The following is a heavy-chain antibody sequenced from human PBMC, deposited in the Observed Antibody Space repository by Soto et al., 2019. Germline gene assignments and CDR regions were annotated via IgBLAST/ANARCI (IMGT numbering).Heavy chain of an antibody. D-gene: IGHD3-22*01. J-gene: IGHJ1*01. CDR2: IYSGGST. CDR3: ASYYDSSGYYQYFQH. V-gene: IGHV3-53*01. CDR1: GFTVSSNY. Sequence: GGSLRLSCAASGFTVSSNYMSWVRQAPGKGLEWVSVIYSGGSTYYADSVKGRFTISRDNSKNTLYLQMNSLRAEDTAVYYCASYYDSSGYYQYFQHWGHGTLVTVSS.